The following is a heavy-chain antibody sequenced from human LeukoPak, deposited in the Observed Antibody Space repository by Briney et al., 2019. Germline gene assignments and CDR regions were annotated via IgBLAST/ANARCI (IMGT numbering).Heavy chain of an antibody. Sequence: ASVKVSCKVSGYTLTELSMHWVRQAPGKGLEGMGGFDPEDGETIYAQKFQGRVTMTKDTSTDTAYMELSSLRSEDTAVYYCATDHYGSGSYYDYWGQGTLVTVSS. CDR3: ATDHYGSGSYYDY. J-gene: IGHJ4*02. CDR2: FDPEDGET. CDR1: GYTLTELS. V-gene: IGHV1-24*01. D-gene: IGHD3-10*01.